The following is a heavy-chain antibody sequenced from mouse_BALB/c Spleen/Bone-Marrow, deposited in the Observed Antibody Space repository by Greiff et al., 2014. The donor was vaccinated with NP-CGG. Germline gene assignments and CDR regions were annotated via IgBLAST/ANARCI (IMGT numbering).Heavy chain of an antibody. D-gene: IGHD2-4*01. CDR2: ISTNGGDT. CDR1: GFTFSSYG. J-gene: IGHJ3*01. Sequence: EVKLMESGGGLVQPGGSLKLSCAASGFTFSSYGMSWVRQTPDKRLEFVATISTNGGDTYYPDSVKGRFTISRDNAKNTLYLQMSSLKSEDTAMYYCARGDDYVSWFAYWGQGTLVTVSA. V-gene: IGHV5-6-3*01. CDR3: ARGDDYVSWFAY.